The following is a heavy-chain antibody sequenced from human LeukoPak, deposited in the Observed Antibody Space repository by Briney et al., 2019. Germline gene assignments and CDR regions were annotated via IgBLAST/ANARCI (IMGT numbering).Heavy chain of an antibody. J-gene: IGHJ1*01. D-gene: IGHD5-12*01. CDR1: GFISSSYA. Sequence: GGSLRLSCAASGFISSSYAMSWVRRAPGKGLEWVSGISDSGYSTYYADSVKGRFTVSRDNSKNTLYLQMNSLRAEDTAVYFCASEFREDHSGSQYFQHWGQGTLVSVSS. CDR2: ISDSGYST. CDR3: ASEFREDHSGSQYFQH. V-gene: IGHV3-23*01.